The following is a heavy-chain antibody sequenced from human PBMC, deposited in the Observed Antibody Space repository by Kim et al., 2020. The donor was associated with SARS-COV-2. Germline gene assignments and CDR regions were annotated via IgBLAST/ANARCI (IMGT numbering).Heavy chain of an antibody. CDR3: ARDHGGIAAAGTFSDY. D-gene: IGHD6-13*01. J-gene: IGHJ4*02. Sequence: LKSRVTISVDTSKNQFSLKLSSVTAADTAVYYCARDHGGIAAAGTFSDYWGQGTLVTVSS. V-gene: IGHV4-39*07.